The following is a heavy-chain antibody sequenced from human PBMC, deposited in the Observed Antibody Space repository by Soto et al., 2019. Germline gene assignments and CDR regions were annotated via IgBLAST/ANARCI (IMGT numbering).Heavy chain of an antibody. V-gene: IGHV4-34*01. CDR1: GGSFSGYY. D-gene: IGHD6-13*01. Sequence: QVQLQQWGAGLLKPSETLSLTCAVYGGSFSGYYWSWIRHPPGKGLEWIGEINHSGSTNYNPSLKSRVTISVDTSKNQFSLKLSAVTAADTAVYYCAARIAKRVYWGQGTLVTVSS. CDR3: AARIAKRVY. CDR2: INHSGST. J-gene: IGHJ4*02.